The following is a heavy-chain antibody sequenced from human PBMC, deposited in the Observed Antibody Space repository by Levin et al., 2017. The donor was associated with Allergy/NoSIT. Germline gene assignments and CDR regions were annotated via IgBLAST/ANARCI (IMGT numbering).Heavy chain of an antibody. CDR1: GGSFSGYY. CDR3: ARGRGGRTIRYNWFDP. CDR2: INHSGST. D-gene: IGHD5-24*01. Sequence: SETLSLTCAVYGGSFSGYYWSWIRQPPGKGLEWIGEINHSGSTNYNPSLKSRVTISVDTSKNQFSLKLSSVTAADTAVYYWARGRGGRTIRYNWFDPWGQGTLVTVSS. J-gene: IGHJ5*02. V-gene: IGHV4-34*01.